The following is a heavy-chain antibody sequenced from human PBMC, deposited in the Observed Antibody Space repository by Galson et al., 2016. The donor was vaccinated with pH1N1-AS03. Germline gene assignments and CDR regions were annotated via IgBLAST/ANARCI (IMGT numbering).Heavy chain of an antibody. Sequence: SVKVSCKASGYTFTSYGITWVRQAPGQGLEWMGWISAHNGYTKYAQKLQGRVIMTTDTSTSTAYMELRSLRSDDTAVCYCARAAGELLSSSDYWGQGTLVTVSS. CDR3: ARAAGELLSSSDY. V-gene: IGHV1-18*04. D-gene: IGHD1-26*01. J-gene: IGHJ4*02. CDR2: ISAHNGYT. CDR1: GYTFTSYG.